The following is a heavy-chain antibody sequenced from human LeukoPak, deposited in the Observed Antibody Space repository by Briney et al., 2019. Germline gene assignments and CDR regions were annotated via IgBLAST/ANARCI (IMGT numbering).Heavy chain of an antibody. J-gene: IGHJ4*02. D-gene: IGHD2-15*01. CDR3: ARTIEYCSGGSCRLPYFDY. Sequence: ASVKVSCKASGGTFTSYGISWVRQAPGQGLEWMGWISAYNGNTNYAQKLQGRVTMTTDTSTSTAYMELRSLRSDDTAVYYCARTIEYCSGGSCRLPYFDYWGQGTLVTVSS. CDR1: GGTFTSYG. CDR2: ISAYNGNT. V-gene: IGHV1-18*01.